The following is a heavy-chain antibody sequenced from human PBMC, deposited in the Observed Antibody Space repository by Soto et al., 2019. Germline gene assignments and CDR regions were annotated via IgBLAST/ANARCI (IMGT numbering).Heavy chain of an antibody. V-gene: IGHV4-39*01. CDR3: AIDYGDPFSFDP. CDR2: IYYSGST. J-gene: IGHJ5*02. D-gene: IGHD4-17*01. Sequence: QLQLQESGPGLVKPSETLSLTCTVSGGSISSSSYYWGWIRQPPGKGLEWIGSIYYSGSTYYNPSLKSRVTISVDTSKNQFSLKLSSVTAADTAVYYCAIDYGDPFSFDPWCQGTLVTVSS. CDR1: GGSISSSSYY.